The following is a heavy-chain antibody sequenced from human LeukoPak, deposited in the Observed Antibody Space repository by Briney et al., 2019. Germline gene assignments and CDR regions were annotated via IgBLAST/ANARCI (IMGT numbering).Heavy chain of an antibody. CDR1: GGSISSGGYY. D-gene: IGHD6-13*01. CDR3: ARGFIAAAGSLDP. J-gene: IGHJ5*02. V-gene: IGHV4-31*03. Sequence: TSQTLSLTCTVSGGSISSGGYYWSWIRQHPGKGLEWIGYIYYSGSTYYNPSLKSRVTISVDTSKNQFSLKLSSVTAADTAVYYCARGFIAAAGSLDPWGHGTLVTVSS. CDR2: IYYSGST.